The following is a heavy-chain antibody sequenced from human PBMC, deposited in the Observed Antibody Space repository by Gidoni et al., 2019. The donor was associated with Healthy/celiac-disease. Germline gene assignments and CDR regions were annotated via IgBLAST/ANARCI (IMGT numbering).Heavy chain of an antibody. V-gene: IGHV3-7*01. Sequence: EVQLVESGGVLVQPGGPVRLSCAASGLPLSNYWMTWVRQSPGKGLEWVANLKQDGSEKYYVDSVKGRFTISRDNAKNSLYLQMNSLRAEDTAVYYCARGGYSSSFFWDDWGQGTLVTVSS. CDR2: LKQDGSEK. CDR3: ARGGYSSSFFWDD. J-gene: IGHJ4*02. CDR1: GLPLSNYW. D-gene: IGHD6-6*01.